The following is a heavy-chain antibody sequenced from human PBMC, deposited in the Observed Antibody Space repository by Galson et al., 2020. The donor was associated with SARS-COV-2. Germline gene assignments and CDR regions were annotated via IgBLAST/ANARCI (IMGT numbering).Heavy chain of an antibody. D-gene: IGHD3-10*01. J-gene: IGHJ4*02. CDR1: GYVFTTYG. CDR3: ARGGFDYSGSGSYSPGYY. Sequence: ASVKVSCKASGYVFTTYGIHWVRQAPGQRPEWMGWISAANGNTKYSQKFQGRVTITRDTSASTTFMELSSLRDDDTAMYYCARGGFDYSGSGSYSPGYYWGQGTLVTVSS. CDR2: ISAANGNT. V-gene: IGHV1-3*01.